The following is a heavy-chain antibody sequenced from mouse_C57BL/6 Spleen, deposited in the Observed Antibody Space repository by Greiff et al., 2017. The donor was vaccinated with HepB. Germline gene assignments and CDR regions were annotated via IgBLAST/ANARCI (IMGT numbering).Heavy chain of an antibody. V-gene: IGHV14-4*01. CDR1: GFNIKDDY. J-gene: IGHJ3*01. Sequence: EVMLVESGAELVRPGASVKLSCTASGFNIKDDYMHWVKQRPEQGLEWIGWIDPENGDTEYASKFQGKATITADTSSNTAYLQLSSLTSEDTAVYYCTWPFAYWGQGTLVTVSA. CDR2: IDPENGDT. CDR3: TWPFAY.